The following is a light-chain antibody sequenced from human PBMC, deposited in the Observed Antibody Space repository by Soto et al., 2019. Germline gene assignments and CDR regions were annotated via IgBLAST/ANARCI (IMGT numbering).Light chain of an antibody. CDR1: SGSVSTSYF. CDR3: LLFISRATGA. Sequence: QTVVTQEPSVSVSPGGTVTITCSLSSGSVSTSYFPRWYQQTPGQPPRTLIYNTGTRSSGVPDRFSGSILGNKAALTITGAKAADEAEYCLLLFISRATGAFGGGTTLP. CDR2: NTG. V-gene: IGLV8-61*01. J-gene: IGLJ2*01.